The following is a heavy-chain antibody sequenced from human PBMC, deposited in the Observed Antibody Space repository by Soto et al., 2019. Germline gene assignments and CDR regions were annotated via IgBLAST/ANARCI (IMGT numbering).Heavy chain of an antibody. J-gene: IGHJ6*02. Sequence: SETLSLTCTVSGDSISSADYYWSWIRQTPGKGLEWIGHIFYSGTTYYNPSLKSRLTISGHTSKNHFSLRLTSVTAADTAGYYCARDLWVEPELYYYGMDVWGQGTTVTVSS. V-gene: IGHV4-30-4*01. CDR2: IFYSGTT. D-gene: IGHD1-1*01. CDR3: ARDLWVEPELYYYGMDV. CDR1: GDSISSADYY.